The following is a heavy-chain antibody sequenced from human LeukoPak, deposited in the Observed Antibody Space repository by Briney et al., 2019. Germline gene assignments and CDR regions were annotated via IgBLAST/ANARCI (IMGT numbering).Heavy chain of an antibody. D-gene: IGHD2-2*01. CDR3: AKQYCSSTTCFYFFDY. Sequence: GASVKLSCKASGDTFTGYYMHWVRQAPGQGLEWMSSISPNSADTNYAEKLQGRVTMTRDTSNSTAYMEMSRLRSDDTAVYYCAKQYCSSTTCFYFFDYWGQGTLVTVSS. V-gene: IGHV1-2*02. CDR2: ISPNSADT. J-gene: IGHJ4*02. CDR1: GDTFTGYY.